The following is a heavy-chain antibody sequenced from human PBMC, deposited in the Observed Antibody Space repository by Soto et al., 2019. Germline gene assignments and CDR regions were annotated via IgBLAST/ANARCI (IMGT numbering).Heavy chain of an antibody. J-gene: IGHJ2*01. D-gene: IGHD3-16*01. Sequence: QVQLVQSGAEVKKPGASVKVSCKASGYTFTSYDINWVRQATGQGLEWMGWMNPNSGNTGYAQKFQGRVSMTRNTSISTAYMELRSLSSEDTAVYYCAREITAYWYFDLWGRGTLVTVSS. CDR3: AREITAYWYFDL. CDR2: MNPNSGNT. V-gene: IGHV1-8*01. CDR1: GYTFTSYD.